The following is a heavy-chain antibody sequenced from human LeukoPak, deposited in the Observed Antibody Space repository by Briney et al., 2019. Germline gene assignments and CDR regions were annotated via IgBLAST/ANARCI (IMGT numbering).Heavy chain of an antibody. J-gene: IGHJ4*02. CDR1: GFTFSSYA. Sequence: TGGSLRLSCAASGFTFSSYAMHWVRQAPGKGLEWVAVISYDGSNKYYADSVKGRFTISRDNSKNTLYLQMNSLRAEDTAVYYCARQTRWLQFLDYWGQGTLVTVSS. CDR2: ISYDGSNK. CDR3: ARQTRWLQFLDY. D-gene: IGHD5-24*01. V-gene: IGHV3-30-3*01.